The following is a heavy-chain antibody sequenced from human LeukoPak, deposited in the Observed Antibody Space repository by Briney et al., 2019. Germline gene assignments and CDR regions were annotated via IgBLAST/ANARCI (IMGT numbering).Heavy chain of an antibody. D-gene: IGHD3-10*01. J-gene: IGHJ5*02. CDR1: GYTFIDYY. CDR2: INPNSGDT. Sequence: RASVKVSCKASGYTFIDYYIHWVRQAPGQGLEWMGWINPNSGDTNYAQKFQGRVTMTRDTSITTAYMDLSRLTSDDTALYYCAKDCYGSGSLVDPWGQGTLVTVSS. V-gene: IGHV1-2*02. CDR3: AKDCYGSGSLVDP.